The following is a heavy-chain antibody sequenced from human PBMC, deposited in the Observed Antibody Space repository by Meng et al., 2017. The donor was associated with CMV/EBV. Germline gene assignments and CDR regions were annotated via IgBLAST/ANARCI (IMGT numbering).Heavy chain of an antibody. Sequence: GGSLRLSCAASGFTFSSYSMNWVRQAPGKGLEWVSSISSSNTYIYYADSVKGRFTISRDNAKNSLYLQMNSLRAEDTAVYYCARASTELELLSGFDYWGQGTLVTVSS. V-gene: IGHV3-21*01. D-gene: IGHD1-7*01. J-gene: IGHJ4*02. CDR1: GFTFSSYS. CDR2: ISSSNTYI. CDR3: ARASTELELLSGFDY.